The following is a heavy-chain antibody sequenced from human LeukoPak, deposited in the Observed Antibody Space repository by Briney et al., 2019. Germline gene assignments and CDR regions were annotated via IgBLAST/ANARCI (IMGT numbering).Heavy chain of an antibody. D-gene: IGHD4-11*01. Sequence: SETLSLTCAVSGGSISSSNWWSWVRQPPGKGLEWIGEIYHSGSTYYNPSLKSRVTISVDTSKNQFSLKLSSVTAADTAVYYCARGGRATVITYWGQGTLVTVSS. J-gene: IGHJ4*02. CDR3: ARGGRATVITY. V-gene: IGHV4-4*02. CDR1: GGSISSSNW. CDR2: IYHSGST.